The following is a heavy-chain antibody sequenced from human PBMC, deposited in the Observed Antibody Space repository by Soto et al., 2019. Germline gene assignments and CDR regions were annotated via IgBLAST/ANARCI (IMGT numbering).Heavy chain of an antibody. CDR1: GVSISSGGYY. J-gene: IGHJ6*02. V-gene: IGHV4-31*03. D-gene: IGHD3-3*01. Sequence: SETVSLTCTVSGVSISSGGYYWSWIRQHPGKGLEWIGYIYYSGSTYYNPSLKSRVTISVDTSKNQFSLKLSSVTAADTAVYYCAREPRITMFGVPRYHYYCMDGWGQGTTVTVCS. CDR2: IYYSGST. CDR3: AREPRITMFGVPRYHYYCMDG.